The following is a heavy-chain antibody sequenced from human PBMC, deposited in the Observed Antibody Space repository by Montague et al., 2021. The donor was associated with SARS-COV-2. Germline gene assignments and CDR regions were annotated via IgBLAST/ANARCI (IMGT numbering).Heavy chain of an antibody. CDR1: GDSITSDVSY. CDR3: ARDDFRWDFDC. CDR2: IYTTGST. D-gene: IGHD2/OR15-2a*01. J-gene: IGHJ4*02. V-gene: IGHV4-61*02. Sequence: TLSLTCTVSGDSITSDVSYWSWIRQPAGKGLEWIGRIYTTGSTNYNPTLKSRLTTSLDTSKNQFSLTLSSVTAAATAVYYCARDDFRWDFDCWGQGTLVTVSS.